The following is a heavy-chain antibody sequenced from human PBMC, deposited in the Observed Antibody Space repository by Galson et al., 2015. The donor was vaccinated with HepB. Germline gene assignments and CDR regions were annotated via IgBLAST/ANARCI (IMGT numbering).Heavy chain of an antibody. D-gene: IGHD2-8*01. CDR1: GFTFSNYG. J-gene: IGHJ4*02. V-gene: IGHV3-30*18. CDR3: AKANRDETIGGIDY. Sequence: SLRLSCAASGFTFSNYGMHWVRQAPGKGLEWVAIISYDGSNKYYADSVKGRFTISRDNSKNTLYLQMNSLRAEDTAVYYCAKANRDETIGGIDYWGQGTLVTVSS. CDR2: ISYDGSNK.